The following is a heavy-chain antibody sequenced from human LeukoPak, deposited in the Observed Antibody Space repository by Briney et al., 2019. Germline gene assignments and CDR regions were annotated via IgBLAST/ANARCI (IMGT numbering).Heavy chain of an antibody. CDR2: INPNSGGT. Sequence: ASVKVSCKASGYTFTGYYMHWVRQAPGQGLEWMGWINPNSGGTNYAQKFQGRVTMTRDTSISTAYMELSRLRSDDTAVYYCARVRLGSCSSTSCHSFDYWGQGTLVTVSS. V-gene: IGHV1-2*02. J-gene: IGHJ4*02. CDR3: ARVRLGSCSSTSCHSFDY. CDR1: GYTFTGYY. D-gene: IGHD2-2*01.